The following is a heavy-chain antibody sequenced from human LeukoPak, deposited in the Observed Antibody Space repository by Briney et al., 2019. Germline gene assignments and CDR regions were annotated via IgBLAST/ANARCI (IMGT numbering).Heavy chain of an antibody. V-gene: IGHV1-69*05. J-gene: IGHJ4*02. CDR2: IIPIFGTA. D-gene: IGHD3-10*01. CDR1: GGTFSSYA. CDR3: AREEYYYGSGSYLSFYFDH. Sequence: SVKVSCKASGGTFSSYAISWVRQAAGQGLEWMGRIIPIFGTANYAQKFQGRVTITTDESTSTAYMELSSLRSEDTAVYYCAREEYYYGSGSYLSFYFDHWVQGTLVTVSS.